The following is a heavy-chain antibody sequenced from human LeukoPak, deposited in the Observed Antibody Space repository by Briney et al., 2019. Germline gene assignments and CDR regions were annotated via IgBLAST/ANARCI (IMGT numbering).Heavy chain of an antibody. J-gene: IGHJ4*02. Sequence: GASVKVSCKASGYTFTSYGISWVRQAPGLGLEWMGWISAYNGNTNYAQKLQGRVTMTTDTSTSTAYMELRSLRSDDTAVYYCARQGRAVYYYGSGEPIDYWGQGTLVTVSS. CDR2: ISAYNGNT. CDR1: GYTFTSYG. V-gene: IGHV1-18*01. CDR3: ARQGRAVYYYGSGEPIDY. D-gene: IGHD3-10*01.